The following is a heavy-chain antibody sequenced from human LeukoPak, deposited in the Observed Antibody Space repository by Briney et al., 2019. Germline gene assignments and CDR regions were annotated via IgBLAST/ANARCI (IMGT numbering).Heavy chain of an antibody. J-gene: IGHJ4*02. Sequence: SETLSLTCAVYGGSFSGYYWSWIRQPPGKGLEWIGEINHSGSTNYNPSLKSRVTISVDTSKSQFSLKLSSVTAADTAVYYCARGRSTWIQLSYWGQGTLVTVSS. CDR2: INHSGST. CDR3: ARGRSTWIQLSY. D-gene: IGHD5-18*01. CDR1: GGSFSGYY. V-gene: IGHV4-34*01.